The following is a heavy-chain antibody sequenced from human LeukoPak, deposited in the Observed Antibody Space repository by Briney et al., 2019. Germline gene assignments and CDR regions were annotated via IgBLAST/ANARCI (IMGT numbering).Heavy chain of an antibody. Sequence: PSETLSLTCTVSGVSISSYYWSWIRQPPGKGLEWIGHIYYSGSTNYNPSLKSRVTISVDTSKNQFSLKLSSVTAADTAVYYCASTGGSSSWYFGYWGQGTLVTVSS. D-gene: IGHD6-13*01. CDR1: GVSISSYY. J-gene: IGHJ4*02. CDR2: IYYSGST. V-gene: IGHV4-59*01. CDR3: ASTGGSSSWYFGY.